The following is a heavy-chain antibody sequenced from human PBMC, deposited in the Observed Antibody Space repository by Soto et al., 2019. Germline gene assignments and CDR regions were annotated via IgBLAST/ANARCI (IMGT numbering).Heavy chain of an antibody. CDR2: ISSSSSTI. V-gene: IGHV3-48*01. J-gene: IGHJ4*02. Sequence: GGSLRLSCAASGFTFSSYSMNWVRQAPGKGLEWVSYISSSSSTIYYADSVKGRFTISRDNAKNSRYLQMNSLRAEDTAVYYCARDDYSGYTNFDYWGQGTLVTISS. CDR3: ARDDYSGYTNFDY. CDR1: GFTFSSYS. D-gene: IGHD5-12*01.